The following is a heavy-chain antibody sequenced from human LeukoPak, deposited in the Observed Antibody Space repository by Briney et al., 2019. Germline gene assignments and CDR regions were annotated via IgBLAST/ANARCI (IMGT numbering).Heavy chain of an antibody. Sequence: SETLSLTCTVSGGSVSSSGYFWGWVRQPPGKGLEWIGSISYSGSTSYTPSLKSRVTISVDTSKNQFSLKMSSVTAADTAVYFCVRDLEHFDIDYWGQGALVTVSS. CDR3: VRDLEHFDIDY. CDR1: GGSVSSSGYF. V-gene: IGHV4-39*07. J-gene: IGHJ4*02. D-gene: IGHD1/OR15-1a*01. CDR2: ISYSGST.